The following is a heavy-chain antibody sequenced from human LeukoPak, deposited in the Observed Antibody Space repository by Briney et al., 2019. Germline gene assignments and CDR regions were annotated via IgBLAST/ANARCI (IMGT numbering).Heavy chain of an antibody. Sequence: GSLRLSCAASGFTVSSNYMTWVRQAPGKGLERVSAISGSGGSIYYADSVKGRFTISRDNSKNTLYLQMNSLRAEDTAVYYCAKGALYYYDSSGYSDYWGQGTLVTVSS. CDR2: ISGSGGSI. D-gene: IGHD3-22*01. CDR3: AKGALYYYDSSGYSDY. CDR1: GFTVSSNY. J-gene: IGHJ4*02. V-gene: IGHV3-23*01.